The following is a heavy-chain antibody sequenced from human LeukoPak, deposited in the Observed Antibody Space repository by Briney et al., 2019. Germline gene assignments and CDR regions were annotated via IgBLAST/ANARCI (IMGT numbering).Heavy chain of an antibody. CDR2: IRSEAKSYAT. J-gene: IGHJ6*04. CDR3: AELGITMIGGV. V-gene: IGHV3-73*01. CDR1: GFIFSDSN. D-gene: IGHD3-10*02. Sequence: GGSLRLSCAASGFIFSDSNMHWVRQASGKGLEWVGQIRSEAKSYATAYAASVKGRFTISRDDSKNTAYLQMNSLQTEDTAVYYCAELGITMIGGVWGKGTTVTISS.